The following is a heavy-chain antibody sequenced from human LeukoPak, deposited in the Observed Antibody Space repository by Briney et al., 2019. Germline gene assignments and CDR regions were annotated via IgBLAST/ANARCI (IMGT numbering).Heavy chain of an antibody. CDR1: GGSFSGYY. D-gene: IGHD1-26*01. V-gene: IGHV4-34*01. Sequence: SETLSLTCAVYGGSFSGYYWSWIRQPPGKGLEWIGEINHSGSTYYNPSLKSRVTISVDTSKNQFSLKLSSVTAADTAVYYCARQEVGATIAPPAHWGQGTLVTVSS. J-gene: IGHJ4*02. CDR2: INHSGST. CDR3: ARQEVGATIAPPAH.